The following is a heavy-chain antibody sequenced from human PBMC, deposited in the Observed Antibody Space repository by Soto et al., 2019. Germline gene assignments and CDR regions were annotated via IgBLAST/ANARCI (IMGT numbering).Heavy chain of an antibody. V-gene: IGHV4-30-2*06. CDR1: GVTKSYGDYS. Sequence: TLSLTCSVSGVTKSYGDYSWSWIRQSPGKCREWLRYSYPLDTTYYNPSLKSRLSLSIDRTRNQFSLSLSSMTDADKAVYYCGRGGGYESLDFWCQG. D-gene: IGHD2-15*01. J-gene: IGHJ4*02. CDR3: GRGGGYESLDF. CDR2: SYPLDTT.